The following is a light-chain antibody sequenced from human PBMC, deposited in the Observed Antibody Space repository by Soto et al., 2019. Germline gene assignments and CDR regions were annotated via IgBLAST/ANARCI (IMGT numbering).Light chain of an antibody. J-gene: IGKJ1*01. Sequence: EIVMTQSPATLSVSPGERATLSCRASQSISNNLAWYQQKPGQAPRLLIYGASTRATGIPASFSGSGSGTEFTLTISSLQSEDFAVYYCQQYNNWPRTFGQGTNVEIK. V-gene: IGKV3-15*01. CDR3: QQYNNWPRT. CDR1: QSISNN. CDR2: GAS.